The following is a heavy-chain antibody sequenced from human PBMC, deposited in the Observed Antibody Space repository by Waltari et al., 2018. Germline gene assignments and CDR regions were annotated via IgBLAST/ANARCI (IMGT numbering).Heavy chain of an antibody. Sequence: QVQLVESGGGVVQPGRSLRLSCAASGFTFSTYSMNWVRQAPGRGLECVAVISDDENSDGSKTYYADSVKGRFIISRDNLRNTLYLQMNSLRVEDTAVYYCARWDSDNYWYFDFWGRGTLVTVSS. CDR2: ISDDENSDGSKT. V-gene: IGHV3-30-3*01. CDR1: GFTFSTYS. CDR3: ARWDSDNYWYFDF. D-gene: IGHD1-26*01. J-gene: IGHJ2*01.